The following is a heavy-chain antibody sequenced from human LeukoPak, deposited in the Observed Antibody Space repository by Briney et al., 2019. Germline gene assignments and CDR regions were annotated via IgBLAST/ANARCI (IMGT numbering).Heavy chain of an antibody. CDR3: ARSYDSSGSYYYGMDV. CDR2: ISSSSSTI. D-gene: IGHD3-22*01. Sequence: GGSLRLSCAASGFTFSSYSMNWVRQAPGKGLEWVSYISSSSSTIYYADSVKGRFTISRDNAKNSLYLQMNSLRAEDTAVYYCARSYDSSGSYYYGMDVWGQGTTVTVSS. CDR1: GFTFSSYS. J-gene: IGHJ6*02. V-gene: IGHV3-48*04.